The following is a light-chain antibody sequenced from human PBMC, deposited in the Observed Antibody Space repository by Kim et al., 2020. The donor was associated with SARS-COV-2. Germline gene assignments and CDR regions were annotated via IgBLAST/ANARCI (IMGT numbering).Light chain of an antibody. J-gene: IGKJ1*01. CDR3: LQDYDFPWT. CDR2: LTS. CDR1: QGIGRD. Sequence: AIQVTQSPSSLSASVGDTVTITCRASQGIGRDLAWYQQKPGTAPTLLIFLTSKLHTGVTSRFSGSSSGADFTLTITSLQPEDFATYYCLQDYDFPWTFGRGTKVDIK. V-gene: IGKV1-6*01.